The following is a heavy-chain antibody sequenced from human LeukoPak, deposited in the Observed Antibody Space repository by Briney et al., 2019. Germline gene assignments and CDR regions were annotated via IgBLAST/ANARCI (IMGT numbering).Heavy chain of an antibody. Sequence: GGSLRLSCAASGFTFSSYAMSWVRQAPGKGLEWVSAISGSGGSTYYADSVKGRFTISRDNSKNTPYLRMNSLRAEDTAVYYCAKVPTVTAIFDWFDPWGQGTLVTVSS. V-gene: IGHV3-23*01. J-gene: IGHJ5*02. CDR2: ISGSGGST. CDR1: GFTFSSYA. CDR3: AKVPTVTAIFDWFDP. D-gene: IGHD2-21*02.